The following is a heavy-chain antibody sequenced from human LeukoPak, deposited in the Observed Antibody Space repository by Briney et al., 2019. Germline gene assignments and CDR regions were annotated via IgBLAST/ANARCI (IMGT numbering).Heavy chain of an antibody. CDR2: IYTSGST. CDR3: ARRPRGFLLAAAGHMDV. CDR1: GGSISSCY. J-gene: IGHJ6*03. V-gene: IGHV4-4*07. Sequence: PSETLSLTCTVSGGSISSCYWSWIRQPAGKGLEWIGRIYTSGSTNYNPSLKSRVTMSVDTSKNQFSLKLSSVTAADTAVYYCARRPRGFLLAAAGHMDVWGKGTTVTVSS. D-gene: IGHD6-13*01.